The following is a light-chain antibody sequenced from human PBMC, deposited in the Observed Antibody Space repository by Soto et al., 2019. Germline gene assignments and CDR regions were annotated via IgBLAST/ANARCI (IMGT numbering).Light chain of an antibody. CDR1: QSISSW. V-gene: IGKV1-5*03. CDR3: QQYNSYSPYT. J-gene: IGKJ5*01. CDR2: KAS. Sequence: DIQMTQAPSTRSTSVVYRVTITGXASQSISSWLAWYQQKPGKAPKLLIYKASSLESGVPSRFSGSGSGTEFTLTISSLQPDDVATYYCQQYNSYSPYTFGQGTRLEI.